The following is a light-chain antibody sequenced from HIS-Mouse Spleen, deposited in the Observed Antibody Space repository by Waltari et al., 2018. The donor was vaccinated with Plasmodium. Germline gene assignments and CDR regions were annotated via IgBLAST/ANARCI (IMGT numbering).Light chain of an antibody. CDR3: QQYNNLSFT. CDR1: QSVSSN. Sequence: EIVMTQSPATLSVSPGERATLSCRASQSVSSNLAWYQQKPGQAPRLLIYGASTRATGILSRFSGSGSGTEFTLTISSLQSEDFAVYYCQQYNNLSFTFGPGTKVDIK. V-gene: IGKV3-15*01. J-gene: IGKJ3*01. CDR2: GAS.